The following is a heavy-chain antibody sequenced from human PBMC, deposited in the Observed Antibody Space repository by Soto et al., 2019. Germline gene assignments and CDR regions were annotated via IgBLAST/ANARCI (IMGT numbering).Heavy chain of an antibody. CDR3: ARLYSGSYSWFDP. V-gene: IGHV4-59*01. Sequence: QVQLQESGPGLVKPSETLSLTCTVSGGSISSYYWSWIRQPPGKGLEWIGYVYYSGSINYNPSLKSRVTISVDTSKNQFALKLGSVTAADTAVYYCARLYSGSYSWFDPWGQGALVTVSS. CDR2: VYYSGSI. J-gene: IGHJ5*02. D-gene: IGHD1-26*01. CDR1: GGSISSYY.